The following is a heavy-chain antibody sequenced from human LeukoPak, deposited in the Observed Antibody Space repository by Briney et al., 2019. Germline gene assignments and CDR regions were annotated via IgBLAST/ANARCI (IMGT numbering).Heavy chain of an antibody. Sequence: PGRSLRLSCAASGFTFSSYGMHWVRQAPGKGLEWVALISYDGSNKYCADSVKGRFTISRDNSKNTLYLQMNSLRAEDTAVYYCAKDKGYSYDSSGYDYWGQGTLVTVSS. J-gene: IGHJ4*02. D-gene: IGHD3-22*01. V-gene: IGHV3-30*18. CDR3: AKDKGYSYDSSGYDY. CDR1: GFTFSSYG. CDR2: ISYDGSNK.